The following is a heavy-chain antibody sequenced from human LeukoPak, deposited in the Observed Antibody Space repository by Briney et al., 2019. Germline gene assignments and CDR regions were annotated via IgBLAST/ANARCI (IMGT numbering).Heavy chain of an antibody. CDR3: ARDASGYFDGPFDY. V-gene: IGHV3-7*01. J-gene: IGHJ4*02. CDR2: IKQDRSEK. Sequence: PGGSLRLSCAASGFTFTNYWMSWVRQAPGKGLELVANIKQDRSEKYYVDSVKGRFTISRDNAKNSLYLQMNSLRAEDTAVYYCARDASGYFDGPFDYWGQGTLVTVSS. D-gene: IGHD3-9*01. CDR1: GFTFTNYW.